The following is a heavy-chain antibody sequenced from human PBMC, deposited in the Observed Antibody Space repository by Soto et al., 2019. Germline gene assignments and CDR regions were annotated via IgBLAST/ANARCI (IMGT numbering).Heavy chain of an antibody. CDR3: ARVGGVVVPAANHFDY. Sequence: VQLVESGGGLVQPGGSLRLSCAASGFTFSSYWMHWVRQAPGKGLVWVSRINSDGSSTSYADSVKGRFTISRDNAKNTLYLQMNSLRAENTAVYYCARVGGVVVPAANHFDYWGQGTLVTVSS. D-gene: IGHD2-2*01. CDR2: INSDGSST. V-gene: IGHV3-74*01. CDR1: GFTFSSYW. J-gene: IGHJ4*02.